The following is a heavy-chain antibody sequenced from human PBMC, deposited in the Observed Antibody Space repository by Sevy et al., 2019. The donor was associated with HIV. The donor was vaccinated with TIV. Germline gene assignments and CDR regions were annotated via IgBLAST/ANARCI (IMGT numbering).Heavy chain of an antibody. CDR2: ISYDGSSK. CDR3: AILGVDCVSTNCYVMRSLSFDF. D-gene: IGHD2-2*01. V-gene: IGHV3-30-3*01. CDR1: GFTFSSFA. Sequence: GGSLRLSCAASGFTFSSFAMHWVRQAPGKGLEWVAVISYDGSSKYYPDSVKGRFTISRDNAKNTLYLQMNRLRPEDTAVYFCAILGVDCVSTNCYVMRSLSFDFWGQGTLVTVSS. J-gene: IGHJ4*02.